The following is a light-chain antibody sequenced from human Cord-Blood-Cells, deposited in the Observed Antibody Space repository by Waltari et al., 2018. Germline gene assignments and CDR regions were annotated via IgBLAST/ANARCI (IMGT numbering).Light chain of an antibody. CDR1: SSDVGSYNL. V-gene: IGLV2-23*02. CDR2: EVS. Sequence: QSALTQPASVSGSPGQSITIPCTGTSSDVGSYNLVSWYQQHPGKAPKLMIYEVSKRPSGFSNRFSGSKSGNTASLTISGLQAEDEADDYCCSYAGSSTFVVFGGGTKLTVL. J-gene: IGLJ2*01. CDR3: CSYAGSSTFVV.